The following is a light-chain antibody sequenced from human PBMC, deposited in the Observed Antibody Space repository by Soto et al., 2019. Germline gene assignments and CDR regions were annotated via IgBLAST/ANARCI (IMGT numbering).Light chain of an antibody. CDR3: QQSYSTPRT. Sequence: DIQMTQSPSSLSPSVGDRVTITCRASQSISSYLNWYQQKPGKAPKLLIYAASSLQSGVPSRFSGSGSGTDFTLTISSLQPEDFATYYCQQSYSTPRTFGQGTKVDNK. CDR2: AAS. V-gene: IGKV1-39*01. CDR1: QSISSY. J-gene: IGKJ1*01.